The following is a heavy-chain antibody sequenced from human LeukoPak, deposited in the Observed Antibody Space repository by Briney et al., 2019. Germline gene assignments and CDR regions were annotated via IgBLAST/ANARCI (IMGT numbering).Heavy chain of an antibody. CDR3: ARGTAMEVEYYFDY. J-gene: IGHJ4*02. D-gene: IGHD5-18*01. Sequence: SETLSLTCTVSGGSISSYYWNWIRQPPGKGLEWIGYIYYSGTTNYNPSLKSRVTISVDTSKNQFSLKLSSVTAADTAVYYCARGTAMEVEYYFDYWGQGTLVTVSS. CDR2: IYYSGTT. V-gene: IGHV4-59*12. CDR1: GGSISSYY.